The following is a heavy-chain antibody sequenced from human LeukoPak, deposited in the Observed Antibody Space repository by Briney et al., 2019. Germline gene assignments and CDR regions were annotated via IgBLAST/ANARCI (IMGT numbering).Heavy chain of an antibody. CDR3: ARDLTVAGTVNWFDP. J-gene: IGHJ5*02. Sequence: GGSLRLSCAASGFTFSSYSMNWVRQAPGKGLEWVSSISSSSYIYYADSVKGQFTISRDNAKNSLYLQMNSLRAKDTAVYYCARDLTVAGTVNWFDPWGQGTLVTVSS. CDR2: ISSSSYI. V-gene: IGHV3-21*01. D-gene: IGHD6-19*01. CDR1: GFTFSSYS.